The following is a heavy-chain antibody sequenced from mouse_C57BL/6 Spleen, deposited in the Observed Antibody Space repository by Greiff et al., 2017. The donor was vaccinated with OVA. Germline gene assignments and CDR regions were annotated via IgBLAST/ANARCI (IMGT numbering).Heavy chain of an antibody. Sequence: QVQLQQSGPELVKPGASVKISCKASGYAFSSSWMNWVKQRPGKGLEWIGRIYPGDGDTNYNGKFKGKATLTADKSSSTAYMQLSSLTSEYSAVYFCASDYGSSSYYAMDYCGQGTSVTVSS. D-gene: IGHD1-1*01. V-gene: IGHV1-82*01. CDR1: GYAFSSSW. CDR2: IYPGDGDT. CDR3: ASDYGSSSYYAMDY. J-gene: IGHJ4*01.